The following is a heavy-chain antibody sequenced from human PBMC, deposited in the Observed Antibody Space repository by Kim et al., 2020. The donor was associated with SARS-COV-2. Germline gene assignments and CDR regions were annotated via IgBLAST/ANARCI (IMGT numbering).Heavy chain of an antibody. CDR1: GFTFSSYG. D-gene: IGHD3-22*01. Sequence: GGSLRLSCAASGFTFSSYGMHWVRQAPGKGLEWVAVISYDGSNKYYADSVKGRFTISRDNSKNTLYLQMNSLRAEDTAVYYCAKGEHYYDSSGPSGGLDYWGQGTLVTVSS. V-gene: IGHV3-30*18. J-gene: IGHJ4*02. CDR2: ISYDGSNK. CDR3: AKGEHYYDSSGPSGGLDY.